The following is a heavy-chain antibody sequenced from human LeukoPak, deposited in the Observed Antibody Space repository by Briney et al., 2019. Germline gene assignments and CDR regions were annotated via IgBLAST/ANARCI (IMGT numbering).Heavy chain of an antibody. V-gene: IGHV3-49*03. CDR2: IRSKAYGGTT. D-gene: IGHD4-17*01. Sequence: TGRSLRLSCTASGFTFGDYAMSWFRQAPGKGLEWVGFIRSKAYGGTTEYAASVKGRFTISRDDSKSIAYLQMNSLKTEDTAVYYCTRDKSGDYVLSFDYWGQGTLVTVSS. CDR3: TRDKSGDYVLSFDY. J-gene: IGHJ4*02. CDR1: GFTFGDYA.